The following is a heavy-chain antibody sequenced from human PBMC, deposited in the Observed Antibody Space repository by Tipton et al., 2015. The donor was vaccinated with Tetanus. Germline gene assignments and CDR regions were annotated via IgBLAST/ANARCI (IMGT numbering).Heavy chain of an antibody. Sequence: SLRLSCAASGFTFDDYAMHWVRQAPGKGLEWVSGISWNSGSIGYADSVKGRFTISRDNAKNSLYLQMNSLRAEDTALYYCAKAVSYYGMDVWGQGPTVTVSS. V-gene: IGHV3-9*01. CDR2: ISWNSGSI. CDR1: GFTFDDYA. D-gene: IGHD5/OR15-5a*01. J-gene: IGHJ6*02. CDR3: AKAVSYYGMDV.